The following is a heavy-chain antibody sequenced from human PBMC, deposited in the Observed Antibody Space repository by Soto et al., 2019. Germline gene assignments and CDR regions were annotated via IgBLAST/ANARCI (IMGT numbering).Heavy chain of an antibody. D-gene: IGHD2-15*01. CDR2: INRGGSSP. Sequence: EVQLVESGGGLVQPGGSLRLSFAASGFTFSSYWMHWVRQAPGKGLVWVSRINRGGSSPSYGDSVKGRFTISRDNAKKTLYLQMNSLRGEDTAVYYCARAYCSGGSCYSGDAFDIWGQGTMVTVSS. V-gene: IGHV3-74*01. CDR3: ARAYCSGGSCYSGDAFDI. CDR1: GFTFSSYW. J-gene: IGHJ3*02.